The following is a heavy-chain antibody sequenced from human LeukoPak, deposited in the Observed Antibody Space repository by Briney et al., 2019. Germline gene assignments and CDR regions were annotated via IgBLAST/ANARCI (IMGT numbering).Heavy chain of an antibody. V-gene: IGHV3-9*01. CDR1: GFTFDNYA. Sequence: GGSLRFSCAASGFTFDNYAMHWVRQAPGKGLEWVSGISWNSGSIGYADSVKGRFTISRDNAKNSLYLQMNSLRAEDTALYYCAKDYGGKGYFDYWGQGTLVTVSS. D-gene: IGHD4-23*01. CDR3: AKDYGGKGYFDY. J-gene: IGHJ4*02. CDR2: ISWNSGSI.